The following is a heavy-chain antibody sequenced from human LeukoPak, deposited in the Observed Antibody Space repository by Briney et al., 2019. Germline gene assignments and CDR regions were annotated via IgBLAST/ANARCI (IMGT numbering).Heavy chain of an antibody. J-gene: IGHJ6*03. CDR1: GFTFSSYW. V-gene: IGHV3-7*01. Sequence: GGSLRLSCAASGFTFSSYWMSWVRQAPGKGLEWVANIKQDGSEKYYVDSVKGRFTISRDNAKNSLYLQMNSLRAEDTAVYYCARGYGDYGRVGYYYYMDVWGKGTTVTVSS. CDR3: ARGYGDYGRVGYYYYMDV. CDR2: IKQDGSEK. D-gene: IGHD4-17*01.